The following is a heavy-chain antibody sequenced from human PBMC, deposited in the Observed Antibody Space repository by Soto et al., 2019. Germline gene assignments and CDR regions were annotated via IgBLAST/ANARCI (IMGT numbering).Heavy chain of an antibody. V-gene: IGHV1-2*02. CDR2: INPNSGGT. CDR1: GYTFTAYY. D-gene: IGHD5-12*01. Sequence: ASVKVSCKASGYTFTAYYMHCVRQAPGQGLEWMGWINPNSGGTNYAQKFQVRVTMTRDTSISTAYMELSRLRSDDTAVYYCARGLVVIDGYNYPYYYGMDVWGQGTTVIVS. J-gene: IGHJ6*02. CDR3: ARGLVVIDGYNYPYYYGMDV.